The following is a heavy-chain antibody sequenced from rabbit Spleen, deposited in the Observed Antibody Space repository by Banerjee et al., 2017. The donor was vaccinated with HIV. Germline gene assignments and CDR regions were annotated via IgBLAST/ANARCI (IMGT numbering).Heavy chain of an antibody. D-gene: IGHD2-1*01. CDR3: GRGSATMTMVITGYYLSL. J-gene: IGHJ4*01. V-gene: IGHV1S40*01. Sequence: QSLEESGGDLVKPGASLTLTCTASGFSFGSNYYMCWVRQAPGKGLEWIGYIDPIFGSTYYASWAKGRFTISKTSSTTVTLQMTRLTAADTATYFCGRGSATMTMVITGYYLSLWGPGTLVTVS. CDR2: IDPIFGST. CDR1: GFSFGSNYY.